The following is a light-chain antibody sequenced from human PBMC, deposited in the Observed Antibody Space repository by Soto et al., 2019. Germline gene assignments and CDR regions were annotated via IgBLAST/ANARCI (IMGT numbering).Light chain of an antibody. Sequence: QSVLTQPPSASGTPGQRVTISCSGSSSNIGSNSVNWYQQLPGTAPKLLIYSNDRRPSGVPDRFSGSKSGTSASLAISGLQSEDEADYSCAAWDDSLNGYVFGTG. CDR3: AAWDDSLNGYV. J-gene: IGLJ1*01. CDR1: SSNIGSNS. V-gene: IGLV1-44*01. CDR2: SND.